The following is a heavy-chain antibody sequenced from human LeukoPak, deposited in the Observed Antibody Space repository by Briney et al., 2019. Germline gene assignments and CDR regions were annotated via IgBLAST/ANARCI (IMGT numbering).Heavy chain of an antibody. CDR2: IYSSGAN. CDR3: ARVLVASWFDP. J-gene: IGHJ5*02. Sequence: PSETLSLTCTVSGGSISGGSYYWSWIRQPAGKGLEWIGRIYSSGANNYSPSLKSRVTISVDTSKNQFSLKLSSVTAADTAVYYCARVLVASWFDPWGQGTLVTVSS. CDR1: GGSISGGSYY. V-gene: IGHV4-61*10.